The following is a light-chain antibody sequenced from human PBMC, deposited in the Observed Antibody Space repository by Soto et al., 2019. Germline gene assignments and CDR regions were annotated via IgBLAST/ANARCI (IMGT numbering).Light chain of an antibody. Sequence: IHVTQFLSCLSASFVDRDKMTCRASQGISNYLAWYQQKPGRAPKLLIYAASTLQSGVPSSFSGSGSGTDFTLTIRNLQPDDFATYYCQQYNSFPWTFGLGTDV. CDR3: QQYNSFPWT. J-gene: IGKJ1*01. V-gene: IGKV1-16*01. CDR2: AAS. CDR1: QGISNY.